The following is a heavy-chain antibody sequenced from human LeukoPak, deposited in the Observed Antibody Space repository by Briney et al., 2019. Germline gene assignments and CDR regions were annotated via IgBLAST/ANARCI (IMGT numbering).Heavy chain of an antibody. J-gene: IGHJ5*02. Sequence: SETLSLTCTVSGGSISSYYWSWIRQPAGKGLEWIGRIYTSGSTNYNPFLKSRVTMSVDTSKNQFSLNLTSVTAADTAVYYCAREYGSGSEFDPWGQGTLVTVSS. D-gene: IGHD3-10*01. CDR1: GGSISSYY. CDR3: AREYGSGSEFDP. CDR2: IYTSGST. V-gene: IGHV4-4*07.